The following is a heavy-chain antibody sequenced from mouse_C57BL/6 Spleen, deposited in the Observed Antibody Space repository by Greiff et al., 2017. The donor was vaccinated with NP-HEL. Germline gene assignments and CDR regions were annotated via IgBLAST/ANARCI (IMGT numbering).Heavy chain of an antibody. CDR1: GYTFTSYW. V-gene: IGHV1-55*01. CDR3: AMVWSFAY. J-gene: IGHJ3*01. D-gene: IGHD2-10*02. Sequence: VKLQESGAELVKPGASVKMSCKASGYTFTSYWITWVKQRPGQGLEWIGDIYPGSGSTNYNEKFKSKATLTVDTSSSTAYMQLSSLTSEDSAVYYCAMVWSFAYWGQGTLVTVSA. CDR2: IYPGSGST.